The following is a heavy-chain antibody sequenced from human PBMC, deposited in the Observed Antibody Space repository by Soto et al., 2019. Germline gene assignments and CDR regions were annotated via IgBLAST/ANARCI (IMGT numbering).Heavy chain of an antibody. D-gene: IGHD4-17*01. Sequence: SVKVSCKASGGTFSSYAISWVRQAPGQGLEWMGGTIPIFGTANYAQKFQGRVTITADESTSTAYMELSSLRSEDTAVYYCARSWYGDYNWFAPWGQGTLVTVSS. CDR3: ARSWYGDYNWFAP. CDR2: TIPIFGTA. CDR1: GGTFSSYA. J-gene: IGHJ5*02. V-gene: IGHV1-69*13.